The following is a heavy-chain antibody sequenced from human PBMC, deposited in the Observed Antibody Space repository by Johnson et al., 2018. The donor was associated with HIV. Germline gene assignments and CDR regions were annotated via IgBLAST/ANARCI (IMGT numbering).Heavy chain of an antibody. CDR2: ISYDGSNK. V-gene: IGHV3-30*18. J-gene: IGHJ3*02. CDR3: AKGIGVGVMAFDI. CDR1: GFTFSSYG. D-gene: IGHD6-19*01. Sequence: VQLVESGGGVVQPGRSLRLSCAASGFTFSSYGMHWVRQAPGKGLEWVAVISYDGSNKYYADSVKGRFTISRDNSKNTLYLQMNSLRAEDTAVNYCAKGIGVGVMAFDIWGQGTMVTVSS.